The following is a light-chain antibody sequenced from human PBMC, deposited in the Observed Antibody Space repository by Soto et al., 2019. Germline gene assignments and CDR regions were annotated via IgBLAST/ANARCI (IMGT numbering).Light chain of an antibody. CDR3: QQYGRTFGPGT. CDR2: GAS. Sequence: EIVLTQSPGTLSLSPGGRATLFCRASRSVDSNHLAWYQQKPGQPPRLIIYGASNRATGIPDRFIGSGSGTDFTLNINGLEPDDFAMYYCQQYGRTFGPGTFGQGTRLEIK. CDR1: RSVDSNH. V-gene: IGKV3-20*01. J-gene: IGKJ5*01.